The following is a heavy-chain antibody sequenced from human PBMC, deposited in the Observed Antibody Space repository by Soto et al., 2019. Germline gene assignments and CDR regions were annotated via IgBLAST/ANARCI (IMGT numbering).Heavy chain of an antibody. Sequence: QVQLQRWGAGLLKPSETLSLSCAVYGGYFNDNYYTWFRQPPGKGLEWIGEISRSGTTKYIPSLKRRASISFDTSNTQVSLKVTSVTAADTAVYYCATSLWFGTQVELWGQGALVTVSS. J-gene: IGHJ5*02. CDR3: ATSLWFGTQVEL. D-gene: IGHD3-10*01. V-gene: IGHV4-34*01. CDR2: ISRSGTT. CDR1: GGYFNDNY.